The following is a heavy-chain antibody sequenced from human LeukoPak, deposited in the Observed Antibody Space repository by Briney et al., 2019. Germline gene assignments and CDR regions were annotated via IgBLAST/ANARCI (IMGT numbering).Heavy chain of an antibody. J-gene: IGHJ4*02. CDR1: GFTFSSYA. CDR2: ISGSGDST. V-gene: IGHV3-23*01. Sequence: GGSLRLSCAASGFTFSSYAMSWVRQAPGKGLEWVSAISGSGDSTYYADSVKGRFTISRDNSKNTLYLQMNSLRAEDTAVHYCAKESGSSWGYFDYWGQGTLVTVSS. CDR3: AKESGSSWGYFDY. D-gene: IGHD1-26*01.